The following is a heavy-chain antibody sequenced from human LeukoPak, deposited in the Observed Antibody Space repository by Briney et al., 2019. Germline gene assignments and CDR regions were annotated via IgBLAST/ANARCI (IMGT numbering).Heavy chain of an antibody. CDR2: IYSGGST. J-gene: IGHJ4*02. D-gene: IGHD6-19*01. V-gene: IGHV3-53*01. CDR3: AREWYSSGWWAFDY. CDR1: GFTVSSNY. Sequence: PGGSLRLSCAASGFTVSSNYMSWVRQAPGKGLEWVSVIYSGGSTYYADSVKGRFTISRDNSKNTLYLQMNSLRAEDTAVYYCAREWYSSGWWAFDYRGQGTLVTVSS.